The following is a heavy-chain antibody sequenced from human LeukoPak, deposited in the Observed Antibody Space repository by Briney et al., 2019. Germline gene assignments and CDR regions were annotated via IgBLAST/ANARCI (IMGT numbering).Heavy chain of an antibody. J-gene: IGHJ4*02. Sequence: SQTLSLTCTVSGGSISSYYWSWIRQPPGKGLEWIGYIYYSGSTNYNPPLKSRVTISVDTSKNQFSLKLSSVTAADTAVYYCARVSTYYDFWSGYYRRYFDYWGQGTLVTVSS. CDR3: ARVSTYYDFWSGYYRRYFDY. CDR1: GGSISSYY. CDR2: IYYSGST. V-gene: IGHV4-59*01. D-gene: IGHD3-3*01.